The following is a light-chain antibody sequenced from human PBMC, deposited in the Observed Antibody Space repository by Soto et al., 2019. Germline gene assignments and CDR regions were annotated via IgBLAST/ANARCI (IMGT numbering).Light chain of an antibody. J-gene: IGLJ1*01. CDR3: GSYTGSIYV. CDR1: SSDVGGYKF. V-gene: IGLV2-14*01. Sequence: QSALTQPASVSGSPGQSITISCTGTSSDVGGYKFDSWYQQHPGKAPKLMIYEVRNRPSGVSSRFSGSKSGNTASLTISGLQAEDEADYYCGSYTGSIYVFGTGTKVNVL. CDR2: EVR.